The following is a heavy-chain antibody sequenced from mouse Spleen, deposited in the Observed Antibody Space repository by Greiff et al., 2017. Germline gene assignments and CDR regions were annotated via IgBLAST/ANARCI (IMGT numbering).Heavy chain of an antibody. J-gene: IGHJ1*01. CDR2: IYPRSGNT. Sequence: VQLQQSGAELARPGASVKLSCKASGYTFTSYGISWVKQRTGQGLEWIGEIYPRSGNTYYNEKFKGKATLTADKSSSTAYMELRSLTSEDSAVYFCARQRGSSPYWYFDVWGAGTTVTVSS. CDR1: GYTFTSYG. V-gene: IGHV1-81*01. D-gene: IGHD1-1*01. CDR3: ARQRGSSPYWYFDV.